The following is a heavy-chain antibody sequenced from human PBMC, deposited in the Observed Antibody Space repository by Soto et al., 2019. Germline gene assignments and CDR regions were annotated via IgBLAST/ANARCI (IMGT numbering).Heavy chain of an antibody. CDR2: ISGSGGST. CDR3: AKITQWFGDQGYDY. V-gene: IGHV3-23*01. CDR1: GFTFSSYA. Sequence: EVQLLESGGGLVQPGGSLRLSCAASGFTFSSYAMSWVRQAPGKGLEWVSAISGSGGSTYYADSVQGRFTISRDNSKNTLYLQMNSLRAEDTAVYYCAKITQWFGDQGYDYWGQGTLVTVSS. D-gene: IGHD3-10*01. J-gene: IGHJ4*02.